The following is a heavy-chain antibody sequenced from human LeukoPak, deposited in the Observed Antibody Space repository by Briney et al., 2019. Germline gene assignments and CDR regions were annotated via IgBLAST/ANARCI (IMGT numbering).Heavy chain of an antibody. Sequence: ASVKVSCKASGYTFTSYDINWVRQATGQGLEWMGWISAYNGNTNYAQKLQGRVTMTTDTSTSTAYMELRSLRSDDTAVYYCAREWAGTYPLPDYWGQGTLVTVSS. J-gene: IGHJ4*02. CDR1: GYTFTSYD. D-gene: IGHD6-19*01. CDR3: AREWAGTYPLPDY. V-gene: IGHV1-18*01. CDR2: ISAYNGNT.